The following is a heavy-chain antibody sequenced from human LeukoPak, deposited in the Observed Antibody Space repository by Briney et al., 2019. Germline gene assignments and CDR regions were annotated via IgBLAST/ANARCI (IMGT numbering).Heavy chain of an antibody. V-gene: IGHV3-7*03. CDR3: AGGNSMDV. Sequence: GGSLRLSCAVSGFPFSNSWMYWVRQAPGKGLEGVANIKKDGGGISYVDSVKGRFIISRDNTRNLLYLQMNSLTVEDTAVYFCAGGNSMDVWGKGTAVTVSS. CDR1: GFPFSNSW. CDR2: IKKDGGGI. D-gene: IGHD1/OR15-1a*01. J-gene: IGHJ6*04.